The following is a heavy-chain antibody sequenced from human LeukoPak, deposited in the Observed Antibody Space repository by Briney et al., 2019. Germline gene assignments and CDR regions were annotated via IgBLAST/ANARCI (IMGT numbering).Heavy chain of an antibody. D-gene: IGHD2-15*01. J-gene: IGHJ4*02. CDR2: ISYDGSNK. V-gene: IGHV3-30*18. CDR1: GFTFSSYG. Sequence: GGSLRLSCAASGFTFSSYGMHWVRQAPGKGLEWVAVISYDGSNKYYADSVKGRFTISRDNSKNTLYLQMNSLRAEDTAVYYCAKAAGQVVVAGHFGYWGQGTLVTVSS. CDR3: AKAAGQVVVAGHFGY.